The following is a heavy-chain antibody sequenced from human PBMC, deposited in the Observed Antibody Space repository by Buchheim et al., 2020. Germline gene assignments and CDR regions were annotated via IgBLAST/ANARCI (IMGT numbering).Heavy chain of an antibody. Sequence: QVQLQQWGAGLLKPSETLSLTCAVYGGSFSGYYWSWIRQPPGKGLEWIGEINHSGSTNYNPSLKSRVTISVDTSKNQFSLKLSSVTAADTAVYYCAASFYDYVWGSYRRRVEYFQHWGQGTL. D-gene: IGHD3-16*02. J-gene: IGHJ1*01. CDR3: AASFYDYVWGSYRRRVEYFQH. CDR2: INHSGST. V-gene: IGHV4-34*01. CDR1: GGSFSGYY.